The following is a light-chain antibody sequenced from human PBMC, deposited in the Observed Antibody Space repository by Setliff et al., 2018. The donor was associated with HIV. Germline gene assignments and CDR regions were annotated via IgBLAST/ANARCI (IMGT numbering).Light chain of an antibody. CDR2: DVT. V-gene: IGLV2-23*02. J-gene: IGLJ2*01. CDR1: SSDIGDYES. CDR3: CSYAGGDTWI. Sequence: QSVLTQPASMSGSPGQSITISCTGSSSDIGDYESVSWYQQHPGEVPKLMIYDVTKRPSGVSNRFSASKSGNTASLTISGLQAEDEAHYYCCSYAGGDTWIFGGGTKVTVL.